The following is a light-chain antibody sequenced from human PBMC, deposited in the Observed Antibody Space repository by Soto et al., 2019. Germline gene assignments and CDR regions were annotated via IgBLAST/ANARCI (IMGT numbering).Light chain of an antibody. V-gene: IGKV1-27*01. CDR1: QGISNY. J-gene: IGKJ5*01. Sequence: DIQMTQSPSSLSASVGDRVAITCRASQGISNYLAWYQQKPGKVPKLLIYAASTLQSGVPPRFSGSGSGTDFTFTISRLQPEDIATYYCQQYENLPTFGQGTRLE. CDR3: QQYENLPT. CDR2: AAS.